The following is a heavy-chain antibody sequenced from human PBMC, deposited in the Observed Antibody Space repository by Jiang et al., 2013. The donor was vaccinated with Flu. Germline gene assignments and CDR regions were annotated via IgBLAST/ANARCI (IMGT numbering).Heavy chain of an antibody. J-gene: IGHJ3*02. CDR2: IYYSGST. Sequence: GPGLVKPSETLSLTCTVSGGSISSSSYYWGWIRQPPGKGLEWIGSIYYSGSTYYNPSLKSRVTISVDTSKNQFSLKLSSVTAADTAVYYCAGSLGYYGAFDIWGQGTMVTVSS. CDR1: GGSISSSSYY. V-gene: IGHV4-39*01. CDR3: AGSLGYYGAFDI. D-gene: IGHD3-22*01.